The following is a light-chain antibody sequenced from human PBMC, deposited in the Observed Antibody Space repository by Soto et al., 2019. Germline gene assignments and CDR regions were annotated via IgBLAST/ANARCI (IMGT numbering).Light chain of an antibody. Sequence: EMVMTQSPDTLSVSPGERITLSCRASQSVLNDLACYHQKPGQAPRLLIYGASKRATGVPARFSGSGSGTEFALTISSLQSEDSAVYYCQQYNYWWTFGQGTKVDIK. CDR2: GAS. CDR3: QQYNYWWT. CDR1: QSVLND. J-gene: IGKJ1*01. V-gene: IGKV3-15*01.